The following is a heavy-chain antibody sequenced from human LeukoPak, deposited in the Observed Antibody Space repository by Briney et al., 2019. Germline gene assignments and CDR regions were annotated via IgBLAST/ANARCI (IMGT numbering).Heavy chain of an antibody. J-gene: IGHJ4*02. CDR3: VSGSYAY. V-gene: IGHV1-2*02. CDR1: GHTFTGYY. D-gene: IGHD3-16*01. CDR2: INANSGDT. Sequence: ASVKVSCKASGHTFTGYYIHWVRQAPGQGLEWMGWINANSGDTNYAQKFQGRVTMTRDTSVSTAYMELRSLRSDDTAVYYCVSGSYAYWGQGTLVTVSS.